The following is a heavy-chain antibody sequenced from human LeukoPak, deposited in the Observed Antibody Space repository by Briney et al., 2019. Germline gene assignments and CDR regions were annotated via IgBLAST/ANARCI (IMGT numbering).Heavy chain of an antibody. Sequence: PSETLSLTCTVSGGSISSSSYYWGWIRQPPGKGLEWIGSIYYSGSTYYNPSLKSRVTISVDTSKNQFSLKLSSVTAADTAVYYCAREYTVVTPEGDYYYYGMDVWGQGTTVTVSS. V-gene: IGHV4-39*07. J-gene: IGHJ6*02. D-gene: IGHD4-23*01. CDR3: AREYTVVTPEGDYYYYGMDV. CDR2: IYYSGST. CDR1: GGSISSSSYY.